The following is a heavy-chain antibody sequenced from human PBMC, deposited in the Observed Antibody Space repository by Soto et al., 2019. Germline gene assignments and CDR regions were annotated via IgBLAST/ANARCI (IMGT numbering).Heavy chain of an antibody. CDR3: ARVRGYNDYYYYGMDV. D-gene: IGHD1-1*01. Sequence: PSETLSLTCAVSGGSISSGGYSWSWIRQPPGKGLEWIGYIYHSGSTYYNPSLKSRATISVDRSKNQFSLKLSSVTAADTAVYYCARVRGYNDYYYYGMDVWGQGTTVTVSS. V-gene: IGHV4-30-2*01. CDR1: GGSISSGGYS. J-gene: IGHJ6*02. CDR2: IYHSGST.